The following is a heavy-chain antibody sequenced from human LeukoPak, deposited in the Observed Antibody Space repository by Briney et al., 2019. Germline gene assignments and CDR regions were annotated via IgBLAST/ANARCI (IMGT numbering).Heavy chain of an antibody. CDR3: ARGDGYNSYYFDY. D-gene: IGHD5-24*01. V-gene: IGHV3-11*01. CDR1: GFTFSSYG. J-gene: IGHJ4*02. CDR2: ISSVGSTI. Sequence: GGTLRLSCAASGFTFSSYGMSWIRQAPGKGLEWVSYISSVGSTIYYADSVKGRFTISRDNAKNSLYLQMNSLRAEDTAVYYCARGDGYNSYYFDYWGQGTLVTVSS.